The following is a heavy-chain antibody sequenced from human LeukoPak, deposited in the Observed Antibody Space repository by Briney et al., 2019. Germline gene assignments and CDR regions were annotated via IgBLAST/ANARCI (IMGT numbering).Heavy chain of an antibody. V-gene: IGHV3-48*03. CDR2: ISSSGSTI. Sequence: GGSLRLSCAASGFTFSSYEMNWVRQAPGKGLEWVAYISSSGSTIYYADSVKGRFTISRDNAKNSLYLQMNSLRAEDTAVYYCARDKLNADAFDIWGQGTMVTVSS. CDR3: ARDKLNADAFDI. J-gene: IGHJ3*02. CDR1: GFTFSSYE.